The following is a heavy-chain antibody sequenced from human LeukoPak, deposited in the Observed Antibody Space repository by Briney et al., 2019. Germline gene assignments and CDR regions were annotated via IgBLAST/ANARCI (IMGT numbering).Heavy chain of an antibody. V-gene: IGHV4-59*01. CDR1: GGSISSYY. J-gene: IGHJ5*02. CDR3: ARDRGRSARGRWFDP. Sequence: SETLSLTCTVSGGSISSYYWSWIRQPPGKGLEWIGYIYYSGSTNYNPSLKSRVTISVDTSKNQFSLKLSSVTAADTAVNYCARDRGRSARGRWFDPWGQGTLVTVSS. CDR2: IYYSGST. D-gene: IGHD3-3*01.